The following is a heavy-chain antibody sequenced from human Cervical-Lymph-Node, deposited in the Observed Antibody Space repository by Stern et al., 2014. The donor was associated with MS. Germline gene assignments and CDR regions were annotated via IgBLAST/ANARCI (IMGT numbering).Heavy chain of an antibody. V-gene: IGHV1-18*01. CDR1: GYTFSSYG. Sequence: VQLEESGAEVKKPGASVKVSCTTSGYTFSSYGITWVRQAPGQGPEWVGWISGHNGNTNFAERFQGRLTMTTDTSTRTAYMELRSLRYDDTAVYFCARDPGGYFYGMDVWGQGTTVTVSS. D-gene: IGHD3-10*01. J-gene: IGHJ6*02. CDR3: ARDPGGYFYGMDV. CDR2: ISGHNGNT.